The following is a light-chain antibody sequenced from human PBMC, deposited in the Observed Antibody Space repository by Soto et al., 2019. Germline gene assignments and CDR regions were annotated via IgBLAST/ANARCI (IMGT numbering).Light chain of an antibody. CDR1: QSVNSN. CDR2: GVS. V-gene: IGKV3-15*01. J-gene: IGKJ4*01. CDR3: QQYNNWPLT. Sequence: EMVMTQSPAILSVSPGESATLSCRASQSVNSNYLAWYQQKPGQAPRLLIYGVSTRATGIPARFSGSGSGTEFTLTISSLQSEDFAVYYCQQYNNWPLTFGGGTKVDIK.